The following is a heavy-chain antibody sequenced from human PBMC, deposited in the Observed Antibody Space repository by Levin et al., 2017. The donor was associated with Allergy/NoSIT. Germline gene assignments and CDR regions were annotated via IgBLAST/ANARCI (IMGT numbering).Heavy chain of an antibody. CDR1: GYTFTGYY. CDR3: ANLYGDYVHGDY. D-gene: IGHD4-17*01. V-gene: IGHV1-2*02. J-gene: IGHJ4*02. CDR2: INPNSGGT. Sequence: GESLKISCKASGYTFTGYYMHWVRQAPGQGLEWMGWINPNSGGTNYAQKFQGRVTMTRDTSISTAYMELSRLRSDDTAVYYCANLYGDYVHGDYWGQGTLVTVSS.